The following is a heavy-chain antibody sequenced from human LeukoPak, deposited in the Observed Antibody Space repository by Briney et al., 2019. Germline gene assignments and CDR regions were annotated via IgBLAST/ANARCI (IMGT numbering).Heavy chain of an antibody. CDR3: ATGLEQGEWLAPFDY. Sequence: ASVEVSCKVSGYTLTELSMHWVRQAPGKGLEWMGGFDPEDGETIYAQKFQGRVTMTEDTSTDTAYMELSSLRSEDTAVYYCATGLEQGEWLAPFDYWGQGTLVTVSS. D-gene: IGHD1/OR15-1a*01. V-gene: IGHV1-24*01. CDR2: FDPEDGET. CDR1: GYTLTELS. J-gene: IGHJ4*02.